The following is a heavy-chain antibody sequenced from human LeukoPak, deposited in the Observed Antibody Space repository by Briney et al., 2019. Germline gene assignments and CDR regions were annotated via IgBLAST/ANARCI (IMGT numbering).Heavy chain of an antibody. V-gene: IGHV3-30*18. CDR2: ISYDGSNK. CDR1: GFTFSSYG. D-gene: IGHD4-23*01. J-gene: IGHJ4*02. Sequence: LAGGSLRLSCAASGFTFSSYGMYWVRQAPGKGLEWVAVISYDGSNKYYADSVKGRFTISRDNSKNTLYLQMNSLRAEDTAVYYCANLLRWEPYWGQGTLVTVSS. CDR3: ANLLRWEPY.